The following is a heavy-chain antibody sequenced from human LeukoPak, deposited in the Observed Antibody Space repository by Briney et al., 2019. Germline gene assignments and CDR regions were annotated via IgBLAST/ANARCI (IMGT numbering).Heavy chain of an antibody. CDR3: ARGSSGWNGDDAFDI. CDR1: GFTFSSYG. CDR2: IRYDGSNK. J-gene: IGHJ3*02. V-gene: IGHV3-30*02. D-gene: IGHD6-19*01. Sequence: GGSLRLSCAASGFTFSSYGMHWLRQAPGKGLEWVAFIRYDGSNKYYADSVKGRFTISRDNSKNTLYLQMNSLRADDTAVYYCARGSSGWNGDDAFDIWGQGTMVTVSS.